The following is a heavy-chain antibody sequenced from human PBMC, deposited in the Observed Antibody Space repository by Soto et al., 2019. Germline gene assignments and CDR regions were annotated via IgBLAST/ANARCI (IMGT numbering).Heavy chain of an antibody. V-gene: IGHV3-11*01. CDR1: GFTCSDYY. J-gene: IGHJ4*02. D-gene: IGHD3-10*01. CDR3: ARGAVTPDS. CDR2: ISTSGSTI. Sequence: GPLRLSGAASGFTCSDYYMSWIRQAPGKGLEWVSYISTSGSTIYYADSVKGRFTISRDNAKNTLYLQMNSLRAEDTAVYYCARGAVTPDSWGQGTLVTVSS.